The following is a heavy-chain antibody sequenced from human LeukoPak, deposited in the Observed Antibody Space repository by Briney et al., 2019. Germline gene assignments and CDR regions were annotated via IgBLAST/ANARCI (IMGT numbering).Heavy chain of an antibody. V-gene: IGHV4-39*07. J-gene: IGHJ4*02. Sequence: SETLSLTCTVSGGSISSSSYYWGWIRQPPGKGLEWIGSIYYSGSTYYNPSPKSRVTISVDTSKNQFSLKLSSVTAADTAVYYCAREGGRGYSYGFTNWGQGTLVTVSS. CDR1: GGSISSSSYY. D-gene: IGHD5-18*01. CDR3: AREGGRGYSYGFTN. CDR2: IYYSGST.